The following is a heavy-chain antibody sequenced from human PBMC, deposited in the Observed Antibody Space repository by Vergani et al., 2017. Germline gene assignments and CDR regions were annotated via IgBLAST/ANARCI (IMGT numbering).Heavy chain of an antibody. Sequence: QLVESGGGWVQPGGSLRLSCVVSGFDFSSYIMNWVRQAPGKGLEWVSAISGSGVSTYYGDSVKGRFTISRDNSKNMLYLQMNSLRGEDTAVYYCAKDLGDISIGYYPDSWGQGTLVTVSS. CDR3: AKDLGDISIGYYPDS. CDR2: ISGSGVST. J-gene: IGHJ4*02. V-gene: IGHV3-23*04. CDR1: GFDFSSYI. D-gene: IGHD3-9*01.